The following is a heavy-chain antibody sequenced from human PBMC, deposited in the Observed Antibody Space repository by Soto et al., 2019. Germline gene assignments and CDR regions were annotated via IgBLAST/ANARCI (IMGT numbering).Heavy chain of an antibody. CDR3: ARQIYDSDTGPNFQYYFDS. J-gene: IGHJ4*02. D-gene: IGHD5-18*01. CDR1: GYSFAGYW. CDR2: IDPSDSQT. Sequence: GESLKIYCKGSGYSFAGYWITWVRQKPGKGLEWMGRIDPSDSQTYYSPSFRGHVTISVTKSITTVFLQWSSLRASDTAMYYCARQIYDSDTGPNFQYYFDSWGQGTPVTVSS. V-gene: IGHV5-10-1*01.